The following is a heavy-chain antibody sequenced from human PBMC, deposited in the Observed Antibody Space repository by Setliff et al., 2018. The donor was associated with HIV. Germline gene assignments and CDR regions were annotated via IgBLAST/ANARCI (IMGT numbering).Heavy chain of an antibody. Sequence: LSLTCTVSGGSINTYYWSWIRQPAWKGLEWIGRFYTSGSTNYNPSLKSRVTMSVDTSKNQFSLKLSSVTAADTAVYYCARDRLTYYFDYWGQGILVTVS. CDR3: ARDRLTYYFDY. J-gene: IGHJ4*02. CDR1: GGSINTYY. D-gene: IGHD3-22*01. V-gene: IGHV4-4*07. CDR2: FYTSGST.